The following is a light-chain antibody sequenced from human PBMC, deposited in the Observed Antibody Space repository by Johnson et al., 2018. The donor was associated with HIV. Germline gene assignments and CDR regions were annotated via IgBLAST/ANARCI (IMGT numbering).Light chain of an antibody. V-gene: IGLV1-51*02. CDR3: GTWDNSLSAHFV. CDR2: KNN. CDR1: SSNVGNNY. Sequence: QSVLTQPPSVSAAPGQKVTISCSGTSSNVGNNYVSWYQQFPGAPPKLLIFKNNKRPSGIPDRFSGSKSGTSATLDITGLQTGDEADYYCGTWDNSLSAHFVFGSGTKITVL. J-gene: IGLJ1*01.